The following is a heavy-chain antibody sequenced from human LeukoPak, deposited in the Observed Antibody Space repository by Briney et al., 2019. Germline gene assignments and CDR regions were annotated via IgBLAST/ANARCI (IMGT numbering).Heavy chain of an antibody. D-gene: IGHD2-8*01. CDR3: ARSEVLTGWFDP. CDR2: ISSSSSYI. Sequence: GGSLRLSCAASGFTFSSYSMNWVRQAPGKGLEWVSSISSSSSYIYYADSVKGRFTISRGNAKNSRYLQMNSRRAEDTAVYYCARSEVLTGWFDPWGQGTLVTVSS. CDR1: GFTFSSYS. V-gene: IGHV3-21*01. J-gene: IGHJ5*02.